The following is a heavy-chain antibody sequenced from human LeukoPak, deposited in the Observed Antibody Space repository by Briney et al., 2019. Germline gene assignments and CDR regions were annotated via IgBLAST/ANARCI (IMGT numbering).Heavy chain of an antibody. Sequence: SETLSLTCTVSGGSISSYYWSWIRQPPGKGLEWTGYIYYSGSTNYNPSLKSRVTISVDTSKNQFSLKLSSVTAADTAVYYCARFSRAESYLDYWGQGTLVTVSS. V-gene: IGHV4-59*08. CDR1: GGSISSYY. J-gene: IGHJ4*02. D-gene: IGHD3-10*01. CDR3: ARFSRAESYLDY. CDR2: IYYSGST.